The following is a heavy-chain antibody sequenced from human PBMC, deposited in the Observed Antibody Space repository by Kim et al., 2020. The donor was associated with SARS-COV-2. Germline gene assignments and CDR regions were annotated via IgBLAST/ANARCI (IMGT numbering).Heavy chain of an antibody. V-gene: IGHV3-23*01. J-gene: IGHJ4*02. Sequence: ADHGKGRFTIPRDNSKNPLYLQRNSLRAEDTAVYYCAKFLMTTGWYYFDYWGQGTLVTVSS. CDR3: AKFLMTTGWYYFDY. D-gene: IGHD4-17*01.